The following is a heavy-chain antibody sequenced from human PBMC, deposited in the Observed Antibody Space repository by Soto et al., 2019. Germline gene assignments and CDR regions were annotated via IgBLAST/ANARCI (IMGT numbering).Heavy chain of an antibody. CDR1: GGSISSGGYY. J-gene: IGHJ4*02. V-gene: IGHV4-31*03. CDR2: INYSGST. CDR3: ARVRRQKDYGDYWAFDY. Sequence: QVQLQESGPGLVKPSQTLSLTCTVSGGSISSGGYYWSWIRQHPGKGREWIGYINYSGSTYYNPSLKSRVTISVDTSKNQFSLKLSSVTAADTAVYYCARVRRQKDYGDYWAFDYWGQGTLVTVSS. D-gene: IGHD4-17*01.